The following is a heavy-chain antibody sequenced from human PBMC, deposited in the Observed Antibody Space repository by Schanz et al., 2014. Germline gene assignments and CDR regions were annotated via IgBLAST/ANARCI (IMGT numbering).Heavy chain of an antibody. V-gene: IGHV3-30*04. CDR1: GFTFTSYA. Sequence: QVQLVESGGGVVQPGRSLRLSCAASGFTFTSYAMHLVRQAPGKGLEWVAIVSFDGSNKYYADSVKGRFTISRDNSKNTLYLQMNSLRTEDTALYYCARDESLAYFDSWGQGTLVTVSS. J-gene: IGHJ4*02. CDR2: VSFDGSNK. CDR3: ARDESLAYFDS.